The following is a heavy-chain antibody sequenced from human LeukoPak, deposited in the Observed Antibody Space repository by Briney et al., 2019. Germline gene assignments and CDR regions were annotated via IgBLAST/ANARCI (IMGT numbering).Heavy chain of an antibody. CDR3: ARDNSVEDTAWWFDP. J-gene: IGHJ5*02. CDR1: GGSISSTNYY. V-gene: IGHV4-39*07. Sequence: SETLSLTCTVSGGSISSTNYYWGWIRQPPGKGLEWIGSIYYSGSTYYNPSLKSRVTISVDTSKNQFSLKLTSVTAADTAVYYCARDNSVEDTAWWFDPWGQGTLVTVSS. CDR2: IYYSGST. D-gene: IGHD4-23*01.